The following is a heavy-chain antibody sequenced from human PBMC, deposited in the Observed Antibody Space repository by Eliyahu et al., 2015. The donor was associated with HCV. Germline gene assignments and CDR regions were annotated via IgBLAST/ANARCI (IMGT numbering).Heavy chain of an antibody. Sequence: QLMESGGGLVQPGGSLRLSXXASGFNFGVYYMAWIRQAPGKGLEWLSYISDDGATIYYADSVKGRFTTPRDNAGNSLYLQMNGLRAEDTAVYYCAATAVIAPFYWGQGVLVTVSS. J-gene: IGHJ4*02. D-gene: IGHD4-23*01. V-gene: IGHV3-11*01. CDR3: AATAVIAPFY. CDR2: ISDDGATI. CDR1: GFNFGVYY.